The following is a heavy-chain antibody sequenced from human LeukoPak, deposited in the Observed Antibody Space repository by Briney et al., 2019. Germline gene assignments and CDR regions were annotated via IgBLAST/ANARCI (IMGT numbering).Heavy chain of an antibody. Sequence: GGSLRLSCAASGFTFSSYWVHWVRQAPGKGLVWVSRINSDGSSTSYADSVKGRFTISRDNAKNTLYLQMNSLRAEDTAVYYCARHRERSYGDYGQFYYYGMDVWGQGTTVTVSS. CDR3: ARHRERSYGDYGQFYYYGMDV. D-gene: IGHD4-17*01. V-gene: IGHV3-74*01. J-gene: IGHJ6*02. CDR2: INSDGSST. CDR1: GFTFSSYW.